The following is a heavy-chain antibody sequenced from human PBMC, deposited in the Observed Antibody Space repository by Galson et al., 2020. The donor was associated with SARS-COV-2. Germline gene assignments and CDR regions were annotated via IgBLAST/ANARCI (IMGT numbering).Heavy chain of an antibody. CDR3: ATAPPDYDILTGYYNWFDP. D-gene: IGHD3-9*01. CDR1: GYTLTELS. Sequence: ASVKVPCKASGYTLTELSMHWVRQAPGKGLEWMGGFDPEDGETIYAQKFQGRVTMTEDTSTDTAYMELSSLRSEDTAVYYCATAPPDYDILTGYYNWFDPWGQGTLVTVSA. CDR2: FDPEDGET. V-gene: IGHV1-24*01. J-gene: IGHJ5*02.